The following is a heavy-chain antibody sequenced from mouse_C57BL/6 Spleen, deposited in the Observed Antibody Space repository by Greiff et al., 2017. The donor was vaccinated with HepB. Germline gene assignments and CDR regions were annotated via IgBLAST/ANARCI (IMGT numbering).Heavy chain of an antibody. CDR1: GYTFTSYW. D-gene: IGHD2-5*01. Sequence: VQLQQPGAELVKPGASVKMSCKASGYTFTSYWITWVKLRPGQGLEWIGDIYPGSGSTNYNEKFKSKATLTVDTSSSTAYMQLSSLTAEDSAVYYCARSNSNFPYYFDYWGQGTTLTVSS. V-gene: IGHV1-55*01. J-gene: IGHJ2*01. CDR3: ARSNSNFPYYFDY. CDR2: IYPGSGST.